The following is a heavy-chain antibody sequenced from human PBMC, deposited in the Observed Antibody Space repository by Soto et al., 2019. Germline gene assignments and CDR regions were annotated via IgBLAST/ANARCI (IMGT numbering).Heavy chain of an antibody. CDR1: GYTFIEKY. J-gene: IGHJ4*02. V-gene: IGHV1-2*02. D-gene: IGHD2-21*01. CDR2: INPNSGVT. Sequence: ASVKVSCKASGYTFIEKYIHWVRQAPGQGLEWMGWINPNSGVTNYPQNFQGRVTMTRERSISTAYMQLSGLRSDDTAVYYWARDSVSTIGDFDSWGQGTLVTVSS. CDR3: ARDSVSTIGDFDS.